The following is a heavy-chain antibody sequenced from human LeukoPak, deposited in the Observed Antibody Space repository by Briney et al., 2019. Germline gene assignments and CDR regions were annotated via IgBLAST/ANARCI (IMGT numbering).Heavy chain of an antibody. CDR1: GFTVSSNY. CDR2: IYSGGST. D-gene: IGHD6-19*01. Sequence: PGGSLRLSCAASGFTVSSNYMSWVRQAPGKGLEWVSVIYSGGSTYYADSVKGRFTISRDNSKNTLYLQMNSLRAEDTAVYYCARESSRDSSGWKIRDYYFDYWGQGTLVTVSS. V-gene: IGHV3-53*01. CDR3: ARESSRDSSGWKIRDYYFDY. J-gene: IGHJ4*02.